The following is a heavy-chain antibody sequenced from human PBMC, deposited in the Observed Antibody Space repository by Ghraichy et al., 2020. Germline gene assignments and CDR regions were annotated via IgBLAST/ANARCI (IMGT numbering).Heavy chain of an antibody. V-gene: IGHV1-69*13. Sequence: SVKVSCKASGGTFSSYAISWVRQAPGQGLEWMGGIIPIFGTANYAQKFQGRVTITADESTSTAYMELSSLRSEDTAVYYCARVHTLWLELPGWFDPWGQGTLVTVSS. CDR1: GGTFSSYA. CDR2: IIPIFGTA. J-gene: IGHJ5*02. CDR3: ARVHTLWLELPGWFDP. D-gene: IGHD1-7*01.